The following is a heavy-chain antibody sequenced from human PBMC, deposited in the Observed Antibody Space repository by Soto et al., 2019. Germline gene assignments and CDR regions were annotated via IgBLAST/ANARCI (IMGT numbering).Heavy chain of an antibody. CDR3: ARSHYDILTGYYVESSY. V-gene: IGHV1-18*01. CDR1: GYTFTSYG. D-gene: IGHD3-9*01. J-gene: IGHJ4*02. Sequence: QVQLVQSGAEVKKPGASVKVSCKASGYTFTSYGISWVRQAPGQGLEWMGWISAYNGNTHYAQKLQGRVTMTTDTATRTAYMELRSLRADDTAVYYCARSHYDILTGYYVESSYWGQGTLVTVSS. CDR2: ISAYNGNT.